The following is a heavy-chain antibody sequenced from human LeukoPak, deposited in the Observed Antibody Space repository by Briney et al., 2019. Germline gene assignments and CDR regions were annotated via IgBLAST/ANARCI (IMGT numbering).Heavy chain of an antibody. CDR1: GFTFSSYA. V-gene: IGHV3-23*01. Sequence: TGGSLRLSCAASGFTFSSYAMSWVRQAPGKGLEWVSAISGSGGSTYYADSVKGRFTISRDNSKNTLYLQMNSLRAEDTAVYYCAKEVGGYCSGGSCYTLAYFQHWGQGTLVTVSS. D-gene: IGHD2-15*01. CDR2: ISGSGGST. J-gene: IGHJ1*01. CDR3: AKEVGGYCSGGSCYTLAYFQH.